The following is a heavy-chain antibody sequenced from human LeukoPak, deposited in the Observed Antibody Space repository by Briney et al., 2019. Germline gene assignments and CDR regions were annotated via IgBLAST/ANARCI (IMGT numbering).Heavy chain of an antibody. J-gene: IGHJ5*02. Sequence: PSETLSLTCTVSGGSISSGSYYWSWIRQPAGKGLEWIGRIYTSGSTNYNPSLKSRVTISVDTSKNQFSLKLSSVTAADTAVYYCARMHEYSSSPYNWFDPWGQGTLVTVSS. D-gene: IGHD6-6*01. CDR3: ARMHEYSSSPYNWFDP. CDR1: GGSISSGSYY. V-gene: IGHV4-61*02. CDR2: IYTSGST.